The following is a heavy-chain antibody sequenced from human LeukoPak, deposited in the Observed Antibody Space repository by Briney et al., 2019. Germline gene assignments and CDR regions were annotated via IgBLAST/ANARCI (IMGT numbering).Heavy chain of an antibody. CDR3: ARPITTTGYGMDV. D-gene: IGHD1-1*01. Sequence: PGGSLRLSCAASGFTFSSYSMNWVRQAPGKGLEWVSSISSSSSYIYYADSVKGRFTISRDNAKNSLYLQMNSLRAEDTAVYYCARPITTTGYGMDVWGQGTTVTVSS. V-gene: IGHV3-21*01. CDR1: GFTFSSYS. CDR2: ISSSSSYI. J-gene: IGHJ6*02.